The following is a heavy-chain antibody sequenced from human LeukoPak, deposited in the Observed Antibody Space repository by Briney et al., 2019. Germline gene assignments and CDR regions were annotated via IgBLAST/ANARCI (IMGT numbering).Heavy chain of an antibody. CDR3: AREYYYGSGSYNNGMDV. Sequence: KTGGTLRLSCAASGFTFSSYSMIWLRQAPGKGLEWVSSISSSSRYIYYADPVKGRFTISRDNAKHSLYLQMNSLRAEDTAVYYCAREYYYGSGSYNNGMDVWGQRNTVTVSS. D-gene: IGHD3-10*01. CDR2: ISSSSRYI. V-gene: IGHV3-21*01. J-gene: IGHJ6*02. CDR1: GFTFSSYS.